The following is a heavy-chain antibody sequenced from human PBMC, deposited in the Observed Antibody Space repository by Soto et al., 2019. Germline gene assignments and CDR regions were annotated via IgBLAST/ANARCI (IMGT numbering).Heavy chain of an antibody. CDR3: AKSTGGTANGMGV. CDR1: GFTFSSYS. D-gene: IGHD2-8*02. CDR2: ISSSSSYI. J-gene: IGHJ6*02. Sequence: GSLRLSCAASGFTFSSYSMNWVRQAPGKGLEWVSSISSSSSYIYYADSVKGRFTISRDNAKNSLYLQMNSLRAEDTAVYYCAKSTGGTANGMGVWGQGTTVTVSS. V-gene: IGHV3-21*01.